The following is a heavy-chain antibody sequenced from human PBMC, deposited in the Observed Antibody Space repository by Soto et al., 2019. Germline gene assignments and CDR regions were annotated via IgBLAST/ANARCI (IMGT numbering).Heavy chain of an antibody. CDR3: ARDRGPIAAAGRWTKDWFDP. J-gene: IGHJ5*02. CDR1: GDSVSSNSAA. D-gene: IGHD6-13*01. V-gene: IGHV6-1*01. CDR2: TYYRSKWYN. Sequence: SQTLSLTCAISGDSVSSNSAAWNWIRQSPSRGLEWLGRTYYRSKWYNDYAVSVKSRITINPDTSKSQFSLQLNSVTPEDTAVYYCARDRGPIAAAGRWTKDWFDPWGQGTLVTVSS.